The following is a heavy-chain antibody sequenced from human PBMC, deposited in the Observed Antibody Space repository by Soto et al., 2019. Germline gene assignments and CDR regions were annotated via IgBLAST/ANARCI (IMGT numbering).Heavy chain of an antibody. CDR3: ASFPRRGVVVPAAMRKDY. J-gene: IGHJ4*02. D-gene: IGHD2-2*01. Sequence: GGSLRLSCAASGFTFSSYSMNWVLQAPGKGLEWVSSISSSSSYIYYADSVKGRFTISRDNAKNSLYLQMNSLRAEDTAVYYCASFPRRGVVVPAAMRKDYWGQGTLVTVSS. V-gene: IGHV3-21*01. CDR1: GFTFSSYS. CDR2: ISSSSSYI.